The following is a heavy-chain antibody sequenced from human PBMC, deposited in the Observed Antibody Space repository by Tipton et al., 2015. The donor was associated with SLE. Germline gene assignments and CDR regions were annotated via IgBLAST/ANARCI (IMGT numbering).Heavy chain of an antibody. V-gene: IGHV4-61*02. CDR1: GDSISDVSYC. CDR2: GFAGGLT. J-gene: IGHJ3*02. CDR3: VRELDTFES. Sequence: TLSLTCTVSGDSISDVSYCWSWIRQPAGKGLEWFGRGFAGGLTDYNPSLKRRVTMSLDPSKNQFSLKLNSVTAVDTAVYYCVRELDTFESWGPAALVTVSS.